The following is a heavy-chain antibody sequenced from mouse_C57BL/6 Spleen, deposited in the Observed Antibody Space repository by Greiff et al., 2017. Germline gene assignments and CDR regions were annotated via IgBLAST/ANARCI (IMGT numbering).Heavy chain of an antibody. D-gene: IGHD4-1*01. Sequence: VQLQQSGPELVKPGASVKISCKASGYTFTDYYMNWVKQSHGKSLEWIGDINPNNGGTSYNQKFKGKATLTVDKSSSTAYMELRSLTSEDSAVYYCARSNWSPFAYWGQGTLVTVSA. CDR3: ARSNWSPFAY. V-gene: IGHV1-26*01. CDR1: GYTFTDYY. CDR2: INPNNGGT. J-gene: IGHJ3*01.